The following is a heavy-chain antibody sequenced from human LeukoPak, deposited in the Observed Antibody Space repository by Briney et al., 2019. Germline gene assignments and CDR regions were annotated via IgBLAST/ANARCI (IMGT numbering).Heavy chain of an antibody. Sequence: PSETLSLTCAVYGGSFSGYYWRWIRQPPGKGLEWIGEINHSGSTNYNPSLKSRVTISVDTSKNQFSLKLSSVTAADTAVYYCARGMPRGYSHGYLGYWGQGTLVTVSS. CDR2: INHSGST. J-gene: IGHJ4*02. CDR1: GGSFSGYY. CDR3: ARGMPRGYSHGYLGY. V-gene: IGHV4-34*01. D-gene: IGHD5-18*01.